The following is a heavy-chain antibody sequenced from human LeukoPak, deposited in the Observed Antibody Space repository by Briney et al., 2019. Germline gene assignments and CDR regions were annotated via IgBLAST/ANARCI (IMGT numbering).Heavy chain of an antibody. D-gene: IGHD3-10*01. CDR3: ARPEQSYHRLSPAAFDI. J-gene: IGHJ3*02. CDR2: IYYGGST. Sequence: SETLSLTCTVSGGSISSSSYYWGWIRQPPGKGLEWIGSIYYGGSTYYNPSLKSRVTISVDTSKNQFSLKLSSVTAADTAVYYCARPEQSYHRLSPAAFDIWGQGTMVTVSS. V-gene: IGHV4-39*01. CDR1: GGSISSSSYY.